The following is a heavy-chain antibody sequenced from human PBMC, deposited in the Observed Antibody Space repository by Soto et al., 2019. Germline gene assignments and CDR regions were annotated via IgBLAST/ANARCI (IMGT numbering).Heavy chain of an antibody. CDR1: GFTFTSYA. D-gene: IGHD3-3*01. CDR2: TSGGSGST. Sequence: EVQLLESGGGLVQPGGSLRLSCAASGFTFTSYAMSWVRQAPGKGLEWVSATSGGSGSTYYTDSVKGRFTISRDNSKSTLYLQMDSLRVEDTAVYFCAKGRKVLDYWGQGTLVTVSS. J-gene: IGHJ4*02. V-gene: IGHV3-23*01. CDR3: AKGRKVLDY.